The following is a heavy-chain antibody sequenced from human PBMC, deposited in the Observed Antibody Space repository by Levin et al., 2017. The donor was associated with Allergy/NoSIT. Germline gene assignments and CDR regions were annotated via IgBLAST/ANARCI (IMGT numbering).Heavy chain of an antibody. CDR1: GFTFSDYG. J-gene: IGHJ6*02. CDR2: ISNDGSNK. CDR3: AKDSASCSSNSATYGMEV. V-gene: IGHV3-30*18. Sequence: GESLKISCAASGFTFSDYGMHWVRQAPGKGLEWVAAISNDGSNKYYADSVKGRFTISRDNSKNALYLQLNSLRAEDTAVYYCAKDSASCSSNSATYGMEVWGQGTSVTVS. D-gene: IGHD2-2*01.